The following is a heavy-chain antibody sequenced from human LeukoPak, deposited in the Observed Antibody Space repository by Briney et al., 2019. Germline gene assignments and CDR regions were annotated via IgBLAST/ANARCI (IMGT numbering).Heavy chain of an antibody. CDR3: ARGLLAYCGGDCYSGAREDY. Sequence: RASVKVSCKASGYTFTSYYMHWVRQAPGQGLEWMGIINPSGGSTSYAQKFQGRVTMTRDTSTSTVYMELSSLRSEDTAVYYCARGLLAYCGGDCYSGAREDYWGQGTLVTVSS. CDR2: INPSGGST. CDR1: GYTFTSYY. D-gene: IGHD2-21*02. V-gene: IGHV1-46*01. J-gene: IGHJ4*02.